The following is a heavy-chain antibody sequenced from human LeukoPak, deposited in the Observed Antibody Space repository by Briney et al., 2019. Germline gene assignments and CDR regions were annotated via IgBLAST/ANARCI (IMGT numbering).Heavy chain of an antibody. CDR1: GYTFTYW. V-gene: IGHV5-51*01. CDR2: IYPGDSDT. Sequence: GESLRISCKGSGYTFTYWIAWERQMPGKGLEWMGIIYPGDSDTRYSPSFQGQVTISVDKSISTAYLQWSSLKASDTAMYYCARQDGGGLYYFDYWGQGTLVTVSS. D-gene: IGHD4-23*01. J-gene: IGHJ4*02. CDR3: ARQDGGGLYYFDY.